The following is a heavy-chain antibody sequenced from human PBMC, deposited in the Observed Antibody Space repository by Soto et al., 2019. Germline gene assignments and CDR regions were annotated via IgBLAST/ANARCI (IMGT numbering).Heavy chain of an antibody. J-gene: IGHJ5*02. CDR1: GGSFSGYY. D-gene: IGHD6-13*01. CDR3: ARGHIAAAGTSNWFDP. Sequence: SETLSLTCAVYGGSFSGYYWSWIRQPPGKGLEWIGEINHSGSTNYNPSLKSRVTISVDTSKNQFSLKLSSVTAADTAVYYCARGHIAAAGTSNWFDPWGQGTLVTVS. V-gene: IGHV4-34*01. CDR2: INHSGST.